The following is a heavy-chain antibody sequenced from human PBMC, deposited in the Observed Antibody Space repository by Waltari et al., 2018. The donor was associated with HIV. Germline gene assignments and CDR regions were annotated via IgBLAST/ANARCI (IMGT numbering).Heavy chain of an antibody. D-gene: IGHD2-2*01. Sequence: QVQLRQWGAGLLKPSETLSLTCASYGGSFRGSYWGWIRHPPVKGPVWFGEINHSGSTNYNPSLKSRVTISVDTSKNQFSLKLTSVTAADTAVFYCARARLVSRGQYCSTTSCLPHYYYYYGMDVWGQGTTVTVSS. CDR3: ARARLVSRGQYCSTTSCLPHYYYYYGMDV. V-gene: IGHV4-34*01. J-gene: IGHJ6*02. CDR2: INHSGST. CDR1: GGSFRGSY.